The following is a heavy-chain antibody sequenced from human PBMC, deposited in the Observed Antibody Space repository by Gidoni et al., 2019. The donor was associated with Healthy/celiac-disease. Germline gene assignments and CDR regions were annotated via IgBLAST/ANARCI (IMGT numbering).Heavy chain of an antibody. CDR1: GYTFTGYY. V-gene: IGHV1-2*02. Sequence: QVQLVQSGAEVKKPGASVKVSCKAAGYTFTGYYMHWVRQAPGQGLEWMGWINPNSGGTNYAQKFQGRVTMTRDKSISTAYMELSRLRSDDTAVYYCAWGGYCSSTSCYVLGYWGQGTLVTVSS. CDR3: AWGGYCSSTSCYVLGY. CDR2: INPNSGGT. J-gene: IGHJ4*02. D-gene: IGHD2-2*01.